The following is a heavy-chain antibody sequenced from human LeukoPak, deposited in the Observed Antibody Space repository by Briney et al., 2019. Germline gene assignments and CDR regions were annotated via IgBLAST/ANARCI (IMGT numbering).Heavy chain of an antibody. CDR2: ISSSSSYI. CDR1: GFTFSSYW. J-gene: IGHJ4*02. D-gene: IGHD6-13*01. V-gene: IGHV3-21*01. Sequence: GGSLRLSCAASGFTFSSYWMSWVRQAPGKGLEWVSSISSSSSYIYYADSVKGRFTISRDNAKNSLYLQMNSLRAEDTAVYYCAREGNGAAAGNYFDYWGQGTLVTVSS. CDR3: AREGNGAAAGNYFDY.